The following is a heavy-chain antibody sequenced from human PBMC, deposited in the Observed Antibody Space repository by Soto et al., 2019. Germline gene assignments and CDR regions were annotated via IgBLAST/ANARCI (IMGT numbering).Heavy chain of an antibody. CDR2: INYRGTT. D-gene: IGHD5-18*01. CDR1: GGSINSDAYY. Sequence: QVHLQESGPGLVKPSQTLSLTCTVSGGSINSDAYYWSWIRQHPEKGLEWIGYINYRGTTYYNPSLESRLTISVDTSENQFSLQLTSVIAADTALYYCARESYSFGRAFDIWGHGTLVTVSS. J-gene: IGHJ4*01. CDR3: ARESYSFGRAFDI. V-gene: IGHV4-31*03.